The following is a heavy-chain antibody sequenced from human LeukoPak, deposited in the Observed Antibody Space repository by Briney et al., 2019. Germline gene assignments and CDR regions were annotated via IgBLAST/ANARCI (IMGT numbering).Heavy chain of an antibody. CDR2: ISSSGSTI. CDR1: GFTFSSYE. J-gene: IGHJ6*03. V-gene: IGHV3-48*03. CDR3: ARDLGRAYMDV. Sequence: GGSLRLSCAASGFTFSSYEMNWVRQAPGKGLEWVSYISSSGSTIYYADSVKGRFTISRDNSKNTLYLQMNSLRAEDTAVYYCARDLGRAYMDVWGKGTTVTVSS.